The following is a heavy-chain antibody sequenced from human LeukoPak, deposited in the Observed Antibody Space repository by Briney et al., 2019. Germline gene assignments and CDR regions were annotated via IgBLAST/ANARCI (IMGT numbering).Heavy chain of an antibody. CDR1: GFTFRSYA. J-gene: IGHJ4*02. Sequence: PGGSLRLSCAASGFTFRSYAMTWVRQAPGKGLEWVSGISGSGSSTYYADSVKGRFTLSRDYPKNTLYLQMNSLRAEDTAVYFCAKYSGSYYYPPNWDSWGQGTLVTVSS. V-gene: IGHV3-23*01. CDR2: ISGSGSST. D-gene: IGHD1-26*01. CDR3: AKYSGSYYYPPNWDS.